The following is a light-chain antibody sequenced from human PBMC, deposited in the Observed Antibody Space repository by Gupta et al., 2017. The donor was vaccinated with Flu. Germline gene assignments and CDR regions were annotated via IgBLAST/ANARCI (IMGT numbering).Light chain of an antibody. Sequence: VLTQSPATLSVSPGERVTLSCRASQTFRNRLAWYQQKPGQAPRLLMYGATIRATGIPARFSGSGSGTEFTLTINSLQSEDFAVYYCQQYDTWQVPFGGGTKVESK. J-gene: IGKJ4*01. V-gene: IGKV3-15*01. CDR2: GAT. CDR3: QQYDTWQVP. CDR1: QTFRNR.